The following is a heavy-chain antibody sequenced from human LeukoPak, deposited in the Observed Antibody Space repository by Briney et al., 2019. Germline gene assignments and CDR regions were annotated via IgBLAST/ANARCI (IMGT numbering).Heavy chain of an antibody. Sequence: ASVKVSCKVSGYTLTELSMHLVRQAPGKGLEWMGGFDPEDGETIYAQKFQGRVTMTEDTSTDTAYMELSSLRSEDTAVYYCATVFPRGYSYAWNFDYWGQGTLVTVSS. V-gene: IGHV1-24*01. CDR2: FDPEDGET. CDR3: ATVFPRGYSYAWNFDY. CDR1: GYTLTELS. D-gene: IGHD5-18*01. J-gene: IGHJ4*02.